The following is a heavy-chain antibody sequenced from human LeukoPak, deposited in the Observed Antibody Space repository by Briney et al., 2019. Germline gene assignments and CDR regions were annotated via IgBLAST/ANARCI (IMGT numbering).Heavy chain of an antibody. CDR1: GFTFSNYG. CDR3: ARGGGLDV. D-gene: IGHD3-16*01. CDR2: TWYDGSNK. V-gene: IGHV3-33*01. J-gene: IGHJ6*02. Sequence: GRSLRLSCAASGFTFSNYGMHWVRQAPGKGLEWVAATWYDGSNKYYADSVKGRFTISRDNSKNTLYLQMNSLRAEDTAVYFCARGGGLDVWGQGATVTVSS.